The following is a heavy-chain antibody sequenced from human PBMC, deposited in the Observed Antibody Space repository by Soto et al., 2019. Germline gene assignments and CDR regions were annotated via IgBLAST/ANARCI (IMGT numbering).Heavy chain of an antibody. V-gene: IGHV1-69*12. D-gene: IGHD3-22*01. CDR2: TIPMFGTT. Sequence: QVQLVQSGAEVKKPESSVRVSCKASGGTFNNYAITWVRQAPGQGLEWMGGTIPMFGTTNYAEKFQGRVKISADESTNTAYMELRSLRYEDTAVYYCTRCGIRYHSIGFYLGIDGMDVWGQGTTVIVSS. J-gene: IGHJ6*02. CDR1: GGTFNNYA. CDR3: TRCGIRYHSIGFYLGIDGMDV.